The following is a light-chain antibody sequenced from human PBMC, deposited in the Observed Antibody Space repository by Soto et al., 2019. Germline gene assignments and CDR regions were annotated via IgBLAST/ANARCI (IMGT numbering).Light chain of an antibody. V-gene: IGKV3-11*01. CDR3: QQRSNWPPRIT. J-gene: IGKJ5*01. Sequence: EIVLTQSPVTLSLSPGERGTLSCRASQSVTTYLAWYQQKPGQAPRLLIYDATNRATGIPAGFSGSGSGTDFTLTISSLQPEDFAVYYCQQRSNWPPRITFGQGTRLEIK. CDR2: DAT. CDR1: QSVTTY.